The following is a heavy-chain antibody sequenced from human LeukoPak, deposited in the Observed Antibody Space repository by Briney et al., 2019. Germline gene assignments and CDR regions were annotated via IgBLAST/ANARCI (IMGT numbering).Heavy chain of an antibody. CDR2: INPNSGGT. Sequence: ASVKVSCKASGYTFTGYYMHWVRQAPGQGLEWMGWINPNSGGTNYAQKFQGRVTMTRDTSISTAYMELSRLRSDDTAVYYCARVVTAMDHFDYWGQGTLVTVSS. V-gene: IGHV1-2*02. J-gene: IGHJ4*02. D-gene: IGHD2-21*02. CDR1: GYTFTGYY. CDR3: ARVVTAMDHFDY.